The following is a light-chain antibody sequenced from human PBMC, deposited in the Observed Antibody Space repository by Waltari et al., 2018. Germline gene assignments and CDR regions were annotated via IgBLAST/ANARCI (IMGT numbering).Light chain of an antibody. J-gene: IGKJ1*01. CDR3: QHYVRLPAT. CDR1: QSVSRA. Sequence: EIVLPQSPGSLSSSPGERVTLSCRASQSVSRALAWYQQKPGQAPRLLIFGASNRATGIPDRFSGSGSETDFSLTISSLEPEDFAVYYCQHYVRLPATFGRGTKVEIK. V-gene: IGKV3-20*01. CDR2: GAS.